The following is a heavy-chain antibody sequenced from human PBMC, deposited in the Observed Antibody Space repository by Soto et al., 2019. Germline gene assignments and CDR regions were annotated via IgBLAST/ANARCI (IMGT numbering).Heavy chain of an antibody. D-gene: IGHD6-19*01. CDR3: ARGSERHSSGWKNPFDY. V-gene: IGHV1-18*01. J-gene: IGHJ4*02. CDR2: ISAYNGNT. Sequence: QVQLVQSGAEVKKPGASVKVSCKASGYTFTSYGISWVRQAPGQGLEWMGWISAYNGNTNYAQKLQGRVTMTTDTSTSTAYMELRSLRSDATAVYYCARGSERHSSGWKNPFDYWGQGTLVTFSS. CDR1: GYTFTSYG.